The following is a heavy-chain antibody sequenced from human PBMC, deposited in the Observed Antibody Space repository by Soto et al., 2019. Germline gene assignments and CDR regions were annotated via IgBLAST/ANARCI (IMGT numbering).Heavy chain of an antibody. CDR3: QKPVPGTWSRYYVVYDMEV. CDR1: GFTFSSYG. D-gene: IGHD3-3*01. CDR2: ISYDGSNK. J-gene: IGHJ6*02. Sequence: GGALRLSCAASGFTFSSYGIHWVLQAPGKXLEWVAVISYDGSNKYYADSVKGRFTISRDNSKNTLYLQMNSLRAEDTAVYYFQKPVPGTWSRYYVVYDMEVWGQGTT. V-gene: IGHV3-30*18.